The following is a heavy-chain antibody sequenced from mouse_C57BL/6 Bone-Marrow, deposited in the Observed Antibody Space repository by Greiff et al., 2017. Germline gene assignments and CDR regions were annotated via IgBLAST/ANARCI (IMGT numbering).Heavy chain of an antibody. CDR2: ISYDGSN. J-gene: IGHJ2*01. CDR1: GYSITSGYY. D-gene: IGHD2-4*01. Sequence: EVQLVESGPGLVKPSQSLSLTCSVTGYSITSGYYWNWIRQFPGNKLEWMGYISYDGSNNYNPSLKNRISITRDTSKNQFFLKLNSVTTEDTATYYCARGDYDYGGDYWGQGTTLTVSS. V-gene: IGHV3-6*01. CDR3: ARGDYDYGGDY.